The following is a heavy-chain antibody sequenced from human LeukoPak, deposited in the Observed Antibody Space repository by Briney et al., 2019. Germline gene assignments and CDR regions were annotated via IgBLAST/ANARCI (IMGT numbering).Heavy chain of an antibody. Sequence: PSETLSLTCTVSGGSIDTYYWNWIRQPPGKGLEWIGYVFYTGSTNYNPSLKSRVTISVDTSKTQFSLKLSSVTAADTAVYYCARGRTRDIVVVPAAMRRDRGLYYYMDVWGKGTTVTVSS. CDR2: VFYTGST. J-gene: IGHJ6*03. CDR1: GGSIDTYY. V-gene: IGHV4-59*12. D-gene: IGHD2-2*01. CDR3: ARGRTRDIVVVPAAMRRDRGLYYYMDV.